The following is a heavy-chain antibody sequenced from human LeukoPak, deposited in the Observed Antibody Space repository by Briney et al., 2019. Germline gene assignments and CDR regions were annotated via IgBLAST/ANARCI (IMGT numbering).Heavy chain of an antibody. CDR3: AREGREVYYYYGMDV. CDR1: GFTFSSYS. CDR2: IYYSGST. Sequence: GSLRLSCAASGFTFSSYSMNWVRQAPGKGLEWIGYIYYSGSTNYNPSLKSRVTISVDTSKNQFSLKLSSVTAADTAVYYCAREGREVYYYYGMDVWGQGTTVTVSS. J-gene: IGHJ6*02. D-gene: IGHD1-26*01. V-gene: IGHV4-59*12.